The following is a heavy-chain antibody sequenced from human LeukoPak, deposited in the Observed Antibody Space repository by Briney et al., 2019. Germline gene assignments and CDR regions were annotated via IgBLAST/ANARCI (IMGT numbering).Heavy chain of an antibody. CDR1: GGSINSSPYY. D-gene: IGHD2-2*01. CDR3: ARHYLSDGILSTFDP. CDR2: IYYRGST. Sequence: KSSETLSLTCTVSGGSINSSPYYWGWIRQPLGKGLEWIGTIYYRGSTYSHPSLNTRLTIPLDTSKNKFSLRLRSVTAADTALYYCARHYLSDGILSTFDPWGQGTLVTVSS. V-gene: IGHV4-39*01. J-gene: IGHJ5*02.